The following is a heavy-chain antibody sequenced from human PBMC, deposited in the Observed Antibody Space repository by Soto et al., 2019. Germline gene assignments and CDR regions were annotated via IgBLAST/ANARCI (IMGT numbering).Heavy chain of an antibody. J-gene: IGHJ4*02. CDR3: ARTVPYYYDSSGYSD. CDR1: GFTFSSYS. V-gene: IGHV3-48*02. Sequence: GGSLRLSCAASGFTFSSYSMNWVRQAPGKGLEWVSYISSSSSTIYYADSVKGRFTISRDNAKNSLYLQMNSLRDEDTAVYYCARTVPYYYDSSGYSDWGQGTLVTVSS. CDR2: ISSSSSTI. D-gene: IGHD3-22*01.